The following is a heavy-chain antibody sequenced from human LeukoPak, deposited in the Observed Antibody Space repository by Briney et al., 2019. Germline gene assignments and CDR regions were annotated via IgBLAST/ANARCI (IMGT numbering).Heavy chain of an antibody. Sequence: GGSLRLSCAASGFTVSSNYMSWVRQAPGKGLEWVANINQDGSEKYYVDSVKGRFTISRDNAKNSLFLHMISLRAEDAAVYYCARRYCSGNTCYPHFDYWGQGTLVTVAS. V-gene: IGHV3-7*01. CDR3: ARRYCSGNTCYPHFDY. D-gene: IGHD2-2*01. CDR1: GFTVSSNY. CDR2: INQDGSEK. J-gene: IGHJ4*02.